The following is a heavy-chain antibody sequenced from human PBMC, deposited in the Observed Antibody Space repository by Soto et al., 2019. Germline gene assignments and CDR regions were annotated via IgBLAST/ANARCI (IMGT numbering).Heavy chain of an antibody. V-gene: IGHV3-23*01. D-gene: IGHD1-1*01. Sequence: GGSLRLSCAASGFTFSSYAMSWVRQAPGKGLERVSAISGSGGSTYYADSVKGQFTISRDNSKNTLYLQMNSLRAEDTAVYYCAKYRTPIRWYFDLWGRGTLVTVSS. CDR1: GFTFSSYA. CDR2: ISGSGGST. CDR3: AKYRTPIRWYFDL. J-gene: IGHJ2*01.